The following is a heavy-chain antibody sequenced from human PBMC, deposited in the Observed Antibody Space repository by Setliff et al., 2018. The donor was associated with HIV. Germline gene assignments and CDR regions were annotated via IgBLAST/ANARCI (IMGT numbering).Heavy chain of an antibody. J-gene: IGHJ4*02. Sequence: PGGSLRLSCAASGFTFRSYWMHWVRQAPGKGLEWVAVIWYDGRNEYYADSVKGRFTISRDNSKNTLYLQMNSLRAEDTAVYYCAKDRSEITIFGVIISHWGQGSLVTVSS. D-gene: IGHD3-3*01. V-gene: IGHV3-33*06. CDR2: IWYDGRNE. CDR1: GFTFRSYW. CDR3: AKDRSEITIFGVIISH.